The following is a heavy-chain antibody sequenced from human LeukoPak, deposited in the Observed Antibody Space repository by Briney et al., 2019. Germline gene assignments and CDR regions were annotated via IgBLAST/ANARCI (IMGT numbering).Heavy chain of an antibody. CDR2: ISTGGSTI. J-gene: IGHJ4*02. CDR1: GFTFSDYY. V-gene: IGHV3-11*04. CDR3: ARSLYSSGWYPDY. Sequence: GGSLRLSCAASGFTFSDYYMGWIRQAPGKGLEWVSYISTGGSTIYYADSVKGRFTISRDNAKNSLSLQMNSLRAEDTAVYYCARSLYSSGWYPDYWGQGTLVTVSS. D-gene: IGHD6-19*01.